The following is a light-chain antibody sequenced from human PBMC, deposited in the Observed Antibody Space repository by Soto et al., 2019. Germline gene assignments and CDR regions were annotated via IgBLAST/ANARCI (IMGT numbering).Light chain of an antibody. CDR3: QQNNNWPPIT. Sequence: EKVMTQSPATLSVSPGERATLSCRASPSVSSNLAWYQQKPGQAPRLLIYDASTRATGIPARFSGSGSGTEFTLTISSLQAEDFAVYYCQQNNNWPPITFGQGTRLEIK. CDR1: PSVSSN. CDR2: DAS. J-gene: IGKJ5*01. V-gene: IGKV3-15*01.